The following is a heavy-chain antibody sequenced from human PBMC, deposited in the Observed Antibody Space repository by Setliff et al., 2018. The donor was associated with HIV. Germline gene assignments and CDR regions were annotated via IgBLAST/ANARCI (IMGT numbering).Heavy chain of an antibody. D-gene: IGHD6-13*01. CDR3: ARLWDGIAAAGTDY. Sequence: GGSLRLSCAASGFTFSTYWMSWVRQAPGKGLEWVANIKQDGSEKYYVDSVKGRFTISRDNAKNSLSLQMNSLRAEDTAVYYCARLWDGIAAAGTDYWGQGTLVTVSS. V-gene: IGHV3-7*03. CDR2: IKQDGSEK. J-gene: IGHJ4*02. CDR1: GFTFSTYW.